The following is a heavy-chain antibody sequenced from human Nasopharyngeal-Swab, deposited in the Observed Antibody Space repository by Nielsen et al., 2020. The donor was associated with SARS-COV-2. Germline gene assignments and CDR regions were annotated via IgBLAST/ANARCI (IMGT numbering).Heavy chain of an antibody. CDR2: IVVGSGNT. Sequence: WVRQAPGQRLEWIGWIVVGSGNTNYAQKFQERVTITRDMSTSTAYMELSSLRSEDTAVYYCAADREENIMITFGGVIPPTGLFAFDIWGQGTMVTVSS. CDR3: AADREENIMITFGGVIPPTGLFAFDI. V-gene: IGHV1-58*01. D-gene: IGHD3-16*02. J-gene: IGHJ3*02.